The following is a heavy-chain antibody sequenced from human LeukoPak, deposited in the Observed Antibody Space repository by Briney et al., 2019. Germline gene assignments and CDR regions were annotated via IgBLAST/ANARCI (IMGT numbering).Heavy chain of an antibody. V-gene: IGHV3-21*01. D-gene: IGHD3-10*01. CDR2: ISSSSSYI. Sequence: GGSLRLSCTASGFTFSSYSMNWVRQAPGKGLEWVSSISSSSSYIYYADSVKGRFTISRDNAKNSLYLQMNSLRAEDTAVYYCARMVRGVIIGWFDPWGQGTLVIVSS. CDR1: GFTFSSYS. J-gene: IGHJ5*02. CDR3: ARMVRGVIIGWFDP.